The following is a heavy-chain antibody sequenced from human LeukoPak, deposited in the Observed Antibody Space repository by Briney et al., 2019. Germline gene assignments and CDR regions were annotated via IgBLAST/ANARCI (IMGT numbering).Heavy chain of an antibody. Sequence: GGSLRLSCAASGFTFSSYAMSWVRQAPGKGLEWVSAISGSGGSTYYADSVKGRFTISRDSSKNTLYLQMNSLRVEDTAVYYCARVLNYYDSSGYYFSYWGQGTLVTVSS. V-gene: IGHV3-23*01. CDR3: ARVLNYYDSSGYYFSY. CDR2: ISGSGGST. J-gene: IGHJ4*02. D-gene: IGHD3-22*01. CDR1: GFTFSSYA.